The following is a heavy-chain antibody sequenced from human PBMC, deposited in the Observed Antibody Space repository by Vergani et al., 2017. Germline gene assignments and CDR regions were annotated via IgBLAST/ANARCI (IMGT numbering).Heavy chain of an antibody. J-gene: IGHJ6*02. CDR2: IYYSGST. D-gene: IGHD2-21*02. CDR1: GGSISSYY. CDR3: ARVPNCGGDCYSAGPYYCYGMDV. V-gene: IGHV4-59*01. Sequence: QVQLQESGPGLVKPSETLSLTCTVSGGSISSYYWSWIRQPPGKGLEWIGYIYYSGSTNYNPSLKSRVTISVDTSKNQFSLKLSSVTAADTAVYYCARVPNCGGDCYSAGPYYCYGMDVWGQGTTVTVSS.